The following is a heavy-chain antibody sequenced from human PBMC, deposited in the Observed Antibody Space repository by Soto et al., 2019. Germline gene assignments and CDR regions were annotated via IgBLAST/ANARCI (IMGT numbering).Heavy chain of an antibody. CDR1: GGSISSINW. J-gene: IGHJ6*02. D-gene: IGHD5-12*01. CDR2: IYHSGST. Sequence: QVQLQESGPGLVKPSGTLSLTCDVSGGSISSINWWSWVRQPPGKGLKWMGEIYHSGSTTYNPSLKSRVTISVDKSKNQFSLKLKSVTAADTAIYYCARGGGPDIAYGMDVWGQGTTVTVSS. CDR3: ARGGGPDIAYGMDV. V-gene: IGHV4-4*02.